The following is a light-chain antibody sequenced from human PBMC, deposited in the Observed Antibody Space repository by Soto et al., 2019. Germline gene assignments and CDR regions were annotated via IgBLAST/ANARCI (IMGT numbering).Light chain of an antibody. V-gene: IGKV3-20*01. CDR1: QSVSSSY. Sequence: EIVLTQSPGTLSLSPGERATLSCRASQSVSSSYLAWYQQKPRQAPRLLIYGASSRATGIPDRFSGSGSGTDFTLTIRRLEPEDFAVYYCQQYGSSPRTFGQGTKLEIK. CDR2: GAS. J-gene: IGKJ2*02. CDR3: QQYGSSPRT.